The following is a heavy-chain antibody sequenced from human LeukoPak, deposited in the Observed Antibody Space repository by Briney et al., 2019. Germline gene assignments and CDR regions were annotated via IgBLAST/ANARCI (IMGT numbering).Heavy chain of an antibody. CDR3: ARTRNVLEYRFDP. Sequence: SETLSLTCTFSGGSMSFSSDYWGWIRQPPGKGLEWIGSLYYSGSTYYNPSLKSRVTISVDTSKNQFSLKLSSVTAADTAVYYCARTRNVLEYRFDPWGQGTLVTVSS. D-gene: IGHD2-2*01. CDR2: LYYSGST. CDR1: GGSMSFSSDY. V-gene: IGHV4-39*07. J-gene: IGHJ5*02.